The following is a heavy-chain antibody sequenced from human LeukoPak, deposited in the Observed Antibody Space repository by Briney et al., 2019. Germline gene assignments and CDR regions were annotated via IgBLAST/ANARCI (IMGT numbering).Heavy chain of an antibody. CDR1: GFTLSGFG. Sequence: GGSLRLSCAASGFTLSGFGMHWGRHGPDKRRAWVAFIQYHGSNKYYADSVKGRLSISRDNSKNTPYTQIKRPRAEDTRVYYYVGLKYNSGSYRNYWGQGNLVTVSS. D-gene: IGHD3-10*01. V-gene: IGHV3-30*02. CDR3: VGLKYNSGSYRNY. CDR2: IQYHGSNK. J-gene: IGHJ4*02.